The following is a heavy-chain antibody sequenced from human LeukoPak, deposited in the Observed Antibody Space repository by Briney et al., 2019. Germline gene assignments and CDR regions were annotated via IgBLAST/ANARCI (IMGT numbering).Heavy chain of an antibody. CDR2: IYYSGTT. V-gene: IGHV4-39*01. CDR1: GGSITISSYY. J-gene: IGHJ4*02. CDR3: ASLGYSSTNVDY. D-gene: IGHD6-13*01. Sequence: SETLSLTCTVSGGSITISSYYWGWIRQPPVEGLEWIGTIYYSGTTYYNPSLQSRVTISEDTSKNQFSLKLTSVTAADTAVYYCASLGYSSTNVDYWGQGTLVTVSA.